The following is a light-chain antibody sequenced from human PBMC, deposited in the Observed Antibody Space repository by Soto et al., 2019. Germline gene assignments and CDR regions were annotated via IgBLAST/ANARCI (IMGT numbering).Light chain of an antibody. CDR2: AAS. J-gene: IGKJ1*01. Sequence: DIHMTHSPSSLSSSVLDIVTITCLASQSISSYLNWYQQKPGKAPKLLIYAASSLQSGVPSRFSGSGSGTDFTLTISSLQPEDFATYYCQQSYSTPRTFGQGTKVDIK. CDR3: QQSYSTPRT. CDR1: QSISSY. V-gene: IGKV1-39*01.